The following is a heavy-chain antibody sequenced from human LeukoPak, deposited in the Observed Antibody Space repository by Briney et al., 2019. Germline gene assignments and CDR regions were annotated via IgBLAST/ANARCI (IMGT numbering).Heavy chain of an antibody. D-gene: IGHD3-22*01. CDR2: ISSSGSTI. Sequence: PGGSLRLSCAASGFTFSDYYMSWIRQAPGKGLEWVSYISSSGSTIYYADSVKGRFTISRDNAKNSLYLQMNSLRTEDTALYYCAKDITQRGYYDTPGAFDIWGQGTMVTVS. CDR3: AKDITQRGYYDTPGAFDI. CDR1: GFTFSDYY. J-gene: IGHJ3*02. V-gene: IGHV3-11*01.